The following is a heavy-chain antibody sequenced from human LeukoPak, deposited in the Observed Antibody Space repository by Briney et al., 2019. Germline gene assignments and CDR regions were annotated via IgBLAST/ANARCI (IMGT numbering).Heavy chain of an antibody. V-gene: IGHV4-39*01. D-gene: IGHD1-26*01. CDR3: ASPRGGGRSNYYFDY. J-gene: IGHJ4*02. CDR1: GGSISSGSYY. CDR2: IYYSGST. Sequence: SETLSLACTVSGGSISSGSYYWGWIRQPPGKGLEWIGSIYYSGSTYYNPSLTSRVTISVDTSKNQLSLKLSSVTAADTAMYYCASPRGGGRSNYYFDYWGQGTLVTVSS.